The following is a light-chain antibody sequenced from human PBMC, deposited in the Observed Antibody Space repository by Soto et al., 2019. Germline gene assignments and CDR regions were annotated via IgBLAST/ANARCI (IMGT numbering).Light chain of an antibody. Sequence: DIQMTQSPSTLSASVGDRVTITCLASQTINNWLAWYQQKPGNPPKLLISKASNLESGVPSRFSGSGSETEFTLTISSLQPDDFATYYCQQYNSYSLLTFAGGTRVDIK. V-gene: IGKV1-5*03. CDR1: QTINNW. CDR2: KAS. CDR3: QQYNSYSLLT. J-gene: IGKJ4*01.